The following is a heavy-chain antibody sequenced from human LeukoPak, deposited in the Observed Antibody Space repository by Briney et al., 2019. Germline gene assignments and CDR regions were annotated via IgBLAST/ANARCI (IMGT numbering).Heavy chain of an antibody. CDR2: INNVGSST. D-gene: IGHD4-17*01. Sequence: SGGSLRLSCAASGFTFSSYWMHWVRQAPGKGLVWVSRINNVGSSTTYADSVKGRFTISRDNSKNTLYLQMNSLRAEDTAVYYCAKVGYGDSWYYFDYWGQGTLVTVSS. CDR1: GFTFSSYW. V-gene: IGHV3-74*01. CDR3: AKVGYGDSWYYFDY. J-gene: IGHJ4*02.